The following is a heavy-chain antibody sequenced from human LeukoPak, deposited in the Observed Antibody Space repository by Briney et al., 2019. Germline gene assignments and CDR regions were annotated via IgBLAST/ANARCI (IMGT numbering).Heavy chain of an antibody. CDR1: GGSFSAYY. CDR3: ARQGAVAAPYYYYMDV. D-gene: IGHD6-19*01. CDR2: INHSGRT. V-gene: IGHV4-34*01. J-gene: IGHJ6*03. Sequence: SETLSLTCAIYGGSFSAYYWSWIRQPPGKGLEWIGEINHSGRTNYNPSLKSRVTISGHTSKNQFSLKLSSVTAADTAVYYCARQGAVAAPYYYYMDVWGKGTTVTVS.